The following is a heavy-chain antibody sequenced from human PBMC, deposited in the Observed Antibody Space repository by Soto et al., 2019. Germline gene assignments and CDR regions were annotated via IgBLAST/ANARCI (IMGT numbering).Heavy chain of an antibody. V-gene: IGHV4-39*01. Sequence: QLQLQESGPGLVKPSETLSLTCRVSDGSMNSDSSYWGWIRQPPGKGLEWIGVINHSGRTYHNLSLKGRVTMSVDASRNQFSLKLTSMTAADTAVYDCARLGGYVSVGYYYLWDSWGQGTLVTVSS. J-gene: IGHJ4*02. CDR1: DGSMNSDSSY. CDR3: ARLGGYVSVGYYYLWDS. D-gene: IGHD3-22*01. CDR2: INHSGRT.